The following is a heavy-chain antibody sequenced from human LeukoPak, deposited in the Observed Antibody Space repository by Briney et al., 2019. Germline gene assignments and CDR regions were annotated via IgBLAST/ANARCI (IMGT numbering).Heavy chain of an antibody. V-gene: IGHV1-69*05. CDR3: ARRLDFWRGPNAVDAFDI. Sequence: ASVKVSCKASGGTFSSYAISWVRQAPGQGLEWMGRIIPIFGTANYAQKFQGRVTITTDESTSTAYMELSSLRSEDTAVYYCARRLDFWRGPNAVDAFDIWGQGTMVTVSS. J-gene: IGHJ3*02. CDR1: GGTFSSYA. D-gene: IGHD3-3*01. CDR2: IIPIFGTA.